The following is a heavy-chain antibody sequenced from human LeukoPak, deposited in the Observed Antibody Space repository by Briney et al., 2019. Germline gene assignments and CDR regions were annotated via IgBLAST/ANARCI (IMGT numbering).Heavy chain of an antibody. J-gene: IGHJ4*02. V-gene: IGHV4-61*02. Sequence: SQTLSLTCAVSGGSISSGSYYWSWIRQPAGKGLEWIGRIYTSGSTNYNPSLKSRVTISVDTSKNQFSLKLSSVTAADTAVYYCARTRGYCSSTSCRNFDYWGQGTLVTVSS. D-gene: IGHD2-2*01. CDR1: GGSISSGSYY. CDR3: ARTRGYCSSTSCRNFDY. CDR2: IYTSGST.